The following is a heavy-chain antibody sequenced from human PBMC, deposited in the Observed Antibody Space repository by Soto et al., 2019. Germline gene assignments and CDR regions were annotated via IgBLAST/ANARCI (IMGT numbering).Heavy chain of an antibody. Sequence: GGSLRLSCAASGFTFSSYAMSWVRQAPGKGLEWVSAISGSGGSTYYVDSVKGRFTISRDNAKNTLYLQMNSLRAEDTAVYYCARVDYLLDYWGQGTLVTVSS. CDR3: ARVDYLLDY. CDR2: ISGSGGST. D-gene: IGHD4-17*01. J-gene: IGHJ4*02. CDR1: GFTFSSYA. V-gene: IGHV3-23*01.